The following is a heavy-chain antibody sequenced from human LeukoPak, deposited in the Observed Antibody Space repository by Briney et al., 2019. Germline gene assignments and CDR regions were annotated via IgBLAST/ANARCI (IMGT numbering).Heavy chain of an antibody. CDR2: INHSGST. Sequence: PSETLSLTCAVYGGSFSGYLWIWIPQPPGKGLQWIGEINHSGSTNYNPSLKSRVTISVDRSKNQFSLKLSSVTAADTAVYYCAATGVEGRYMDVWGKGTTVTVSS. J-gene: IGHJ6*03. D-gene: IGHD4-23*01. CDR3: AATGVEGRYMDV. CDR1: GGSFSGYL. V-gene: IGHV4-34*01.